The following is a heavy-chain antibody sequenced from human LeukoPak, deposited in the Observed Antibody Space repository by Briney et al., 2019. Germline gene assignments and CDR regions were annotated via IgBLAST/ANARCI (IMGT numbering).Heavy chain of an antibody. D-gene: IGHD3-10*01. V-gene: IGHV5-51*01. J-gene: IGHJ4*02. CDR2: IYPGDSDT. CDR1: GYSFTSYW. CDR3: ARVVVVRGVIIPDAFDY. Sequence: GESLKISCKGSGYSFTSYWIGWVRQMPGKGLEWMGIIYPGDSDTRYSPSFQGQVTISADKSISTAYLQWSSLKASDTAMYYCARVVVVRGVIIPDAFDYWGQGTLVTVSS.